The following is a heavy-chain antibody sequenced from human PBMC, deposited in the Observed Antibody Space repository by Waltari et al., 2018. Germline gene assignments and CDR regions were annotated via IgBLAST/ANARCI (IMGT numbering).Heavy chain of an antibody. V-gene: IGHV1-69*05. CDR1: GGSFSTYA. Sequence: QVQLVQSGAELKKPGCSVKVSCKASGGSFSTYAITWARQAPGQGLEWMGGIIPMFGTANYAQKIQDRVTIITDESMTTAYMELSSLTSEDTAVYYCARGGLYGQQLLESAFEIWGQGTKVTVSS. CDR3: ARGGLYGQQLLESAFEI. CDR2: IIPMFGTA. J-gene: IGHJ3*02. D-gene: IGHD6-13*01.